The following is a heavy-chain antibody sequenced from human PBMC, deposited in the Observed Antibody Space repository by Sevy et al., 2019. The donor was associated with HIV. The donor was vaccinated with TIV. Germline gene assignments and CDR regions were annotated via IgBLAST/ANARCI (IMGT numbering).Heavy chain of an antibody. CDR2: VYHTGST. D-gene: IGHD3-22*01. J-gene: IGHJ4*02. Sequence: SETLCLTCAVSGVSVSSDTYYWSWIRQPPGMGLEWIGYVYHTGSTNYSPSFKSRVTITVDTSKNQFSLRLFSVAAADTAVYYCAREPYFFDKSGYYWDYWGQGALVTVSS. CDR3: AREPYFFDKSGYYWDY. CDR1: GVSVSSDTYY. V-gene: IGHV4-61*01.